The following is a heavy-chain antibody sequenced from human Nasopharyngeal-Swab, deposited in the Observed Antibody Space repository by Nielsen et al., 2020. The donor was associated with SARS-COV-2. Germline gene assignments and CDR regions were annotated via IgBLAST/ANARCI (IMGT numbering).Heavy chain of an antibody. CDR2: IRQDESEK. J-gene: IGHJ4*02. V-gene: IGHV3-7*01. Sequence: GGSLRLSCEASGFTFSTFWLSWVRQAPGKGLEWVANIRQDESEKYYVYSVKGRFTISRDNAKNSLFLQMNSMRVADTAVYYCARLLEVGGTPLDYWGQGTLVSVSS. D-gene: IGHD6-19*01. CDR3: ARLLEVGGTPLDY. CDR1: GFTFSTFW.